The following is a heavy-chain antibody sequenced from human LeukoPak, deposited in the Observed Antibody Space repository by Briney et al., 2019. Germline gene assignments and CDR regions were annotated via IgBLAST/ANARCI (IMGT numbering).Heavy chain of an antibody. CDR1: GGSISSYY. D-gene: IGHD2-15*01. CDR2: IYYSGTT. Sequence: SETLSLTCTVSGGSISSYYWSWIRQPPGKGLEWIGYIYYSGTTNYNPSLKGRVTISVDTSKNQFSLKLSSVTAADTAVYYCAREDYCSGGSCYSGYFQHWGQGTLVTVSS. CDR3: AREDYCSGGSCYSGYFQH. V-gene: IGHV4-59*01. J-gene: IGHJ1*01.